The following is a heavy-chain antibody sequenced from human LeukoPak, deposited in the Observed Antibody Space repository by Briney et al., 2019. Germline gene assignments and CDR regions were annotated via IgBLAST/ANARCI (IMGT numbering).Heavy chain of an antibody. Sequence: PGGSLRLSCAASGFTFSSYAMSWVRQAPGKGLEWVSAISGSGGSTYYADSVKGRFTISRDNAKNSLYLQMNSLRAEDTAVYYCACHMITFGGVTFWGQGTLVTVSS. J-gene: IGHJ4*02. CDR2: ISGSGGST. D-gene: IGHD3-16*01. CDR3: ACHMITFGGVTF. CDR1: GFTFSSYA. V-gene: IGHV3-23*01.